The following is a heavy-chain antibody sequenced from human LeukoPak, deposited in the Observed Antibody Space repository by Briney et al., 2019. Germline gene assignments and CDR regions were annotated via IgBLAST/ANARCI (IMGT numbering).Heavy chain of an antibody. D-gene: IGHD2/OR15-2a*01. CDR3: VRDLSIVGPSVTDY. Sequence: ASVKVSCKTSGYSLVNQGLSLVRQAPGQGLEWIAWISGHNDNWNEAQQVQGRVTVTTDTSAGTAYMELTRLTSDDTAVYYCVRDLSIVGPSVTDYWGQGTLVTVSS. J-gene: IGHJ4*02. V-gene: IGHV1-18*01. CDR1: GYSLVNQG. CDR2: ISGHNDNW.